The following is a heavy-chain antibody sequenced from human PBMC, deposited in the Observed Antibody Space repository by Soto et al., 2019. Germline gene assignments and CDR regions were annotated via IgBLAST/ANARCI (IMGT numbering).Heavy chain of an antibody. CDR2: IIPLFGTA. D-gene: IGHD5-18*01. Sequence: QVPLVQSGAEVKKPGSSVKVSCKASGGTFSSYAISWVRQAPGQGLEWMGGIIPLFGTANYAQKFQGRVTITADESTSTAYMELSSLRSEDTAVYYCARNNVDTAMAYGWFDPWGQGTLVTVSS. J-gene: IGHJ5*02. CDR3: ARNNVDTAMAYGWFDP. V-gene: IGHV1-69*01. CDR1: GGTFSSYA.